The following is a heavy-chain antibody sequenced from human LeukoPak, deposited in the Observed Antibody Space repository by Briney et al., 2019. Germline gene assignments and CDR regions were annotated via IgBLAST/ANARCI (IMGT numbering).Heavy chain of an antibody. V-gene: IGHV4-59*01. Sequence: SETLSLTCTVSGDSITRNYWSWIRQPAGKGLEWSGYIYYSGSTNYNPSLKSRVTISVDTSKNQFSLKLSSVTAADTAVYYCARVGARGWYYFDYWGQGTLVTVSS. CDR2: IYYSGST. D-gene: IGHD6-19*01. J-gene: IGHJ4*02. CDR1: GDSITRNY. CDR3: ARVGARGWYYFDY.